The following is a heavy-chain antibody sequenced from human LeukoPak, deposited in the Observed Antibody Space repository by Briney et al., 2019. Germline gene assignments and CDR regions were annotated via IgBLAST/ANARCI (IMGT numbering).Heavy chain of an antibody. D-gene: IGHD3-9*01. CDR1: GFTFSSFS. V-gene: IGHV3-30*12. CDR3: VRDDATDDNGFDI. CDR2: IIDESRQ. Sequence: GGYLSLSCAASGFTFSSFSMHWVRRAPGKGLEWVALIIDESRQFYTPSVKGRFTISRDNSKNTLYLEMNSLRVEDTAVYYCVRDDATDDNGFDIWGQGTMVTVSS. J-gene: IGHJ3*02.